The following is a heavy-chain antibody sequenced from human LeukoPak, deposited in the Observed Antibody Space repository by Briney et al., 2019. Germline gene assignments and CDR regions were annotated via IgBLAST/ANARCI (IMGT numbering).Heavy chain of an antibody. CDR3: ARADDSSGAPGAFDI. CDR2: ISSSGSTI. CDR1: GFTVSSNY. D-gene: IGHD3-22*01. V-gene: IGHV3-11*01. Sequence: GGSLRLSCAASGFTVSSNYLSCVRQAPGNGLEWVSYISSSGSTIYYADSVKGRFTISRDNAKNSLYLQMNSLRAEDTAVYYCARADDSSGAPGAFDIWGQGTMVTVSS. J-gene: IGHJ3*02.